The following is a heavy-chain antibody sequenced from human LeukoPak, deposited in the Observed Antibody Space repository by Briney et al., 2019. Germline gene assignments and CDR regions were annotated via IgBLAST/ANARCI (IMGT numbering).Heavy chain of an antibody. D-gene: IGHD5-24*01. V-gene: IGHV4-59*01. CDR3: ARVRDGYNRAFDI. J-gene: IGHJ3*02. Sequence: SETLSLTCTVSGGSISSYYWSWIRQPPGKGLEWIGYIYYSGSTNHNPSLKSRVTISVDTSKNQFSLKLSSVTAADTAVYYCARVRDGYNRAFDIWGQGTMVTVSS. CDR1: GGSISSYY. CDR2: IYYSGST.